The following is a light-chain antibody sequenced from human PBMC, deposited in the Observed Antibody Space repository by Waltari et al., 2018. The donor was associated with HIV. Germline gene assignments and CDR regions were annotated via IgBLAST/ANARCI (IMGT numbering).Light chain of an antibody. CDR1: QGVNST. CDR3: QQYNNWPGYT. CDR2: GAS. Sequence: EIVMTQSPATLSVSPGDRATLSCRASQGVNSTLAWYQQKPGQAPRLLIYGASTRATGIPARFSGSGAGTEVTLTITSLQSEDFAVYYCQQYNNWPGYTFGGGTKVEIK. V-gene: IGKV3-15*01. J-gene: IGKJ4*01.